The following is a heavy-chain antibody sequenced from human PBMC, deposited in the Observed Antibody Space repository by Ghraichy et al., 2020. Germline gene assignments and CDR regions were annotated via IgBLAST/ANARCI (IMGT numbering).Heavy chain of an antibody. Sequence: GGSLRLSCVASGFTFTSYGMHWVRQAPGTGLEWVSAITGSGGGSYYGDSVKGRFTISRDNSKNTLYLQMNSLRAEDTAVYYCAKRAYCTDTGCYGLDVWGQGTTVTVSS. CDR2: ITGSGGGS. J-gene: IGHJ6*02. D-gene: IGHD2-8*02. V-gene: IGHV3-23*01. CDR3: AKRAYCTDTGCYGLDV. CDR1: GFTFTSYG.